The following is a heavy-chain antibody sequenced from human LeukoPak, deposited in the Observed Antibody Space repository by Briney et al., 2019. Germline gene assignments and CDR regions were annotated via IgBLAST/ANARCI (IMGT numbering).Heavy chain of an antibody. CDR2: ISGSGGER. J-gene: IGHJ4*02. V-gene: IGHV3-23*01. Sequence: GGSLRLSCAASGFTFSNYGMSWVRQAPGKGLQWVSGISGSGGERYYTESVRGRFTISRDNSKNTLYLQMNSLRAEDTAVYYCARCGWLPYFDYWGQGTLVTVSS. CDR3: ARCGWLPYFDY. D-gene: IGHD3-22*01. CDR1: GFTFSNYG.